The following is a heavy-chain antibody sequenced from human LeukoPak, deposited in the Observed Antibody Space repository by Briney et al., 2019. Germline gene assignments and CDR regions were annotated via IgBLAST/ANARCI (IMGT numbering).Heavy chain of an antibody. CDR3: ARVRARGYSYGYYRY. Sequence: NPSETLSLTCAVYGGSFSGYYWSWIRQPPGKGLEWIGEINHSGSTNYNPSLKSRVTKSVDTSKNQFSLKLSSVTAADTAVYYCARVRARGYSYGYYRYWGQGTLVTVSS. D-gene: IGHD5-18*01. CDR2: INHSGST. CDR1: GGSFSGYY. J-gene: IGHJ4*02. V-gene: IGHV4-34*01.